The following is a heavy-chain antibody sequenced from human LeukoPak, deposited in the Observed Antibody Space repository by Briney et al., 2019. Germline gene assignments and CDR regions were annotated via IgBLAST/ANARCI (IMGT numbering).Heavy chain of an antibody. CDR2: FDPEDGET. V-gene: IGHV1-24*01. CDR3: ATARGWELLSY. Sequence: ASVKASCKVSGYTLTELSMHWVRQAPGRGLEWMGGFDPEDGETIYAQKFQGRVTMTEGTSTDTAYMELSSLRSEDTAVYYCATARGWELLSYWGQGTLVTVSS. J-gene: IGHJ4*02. D-gene: IGHD1-26*01. CDR1: GYTLTELS.